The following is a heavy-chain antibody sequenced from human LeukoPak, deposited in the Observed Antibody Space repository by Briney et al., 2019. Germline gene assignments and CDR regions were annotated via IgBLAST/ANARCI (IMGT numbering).Heavy chain of an antibody. D-gene: IGHD2-15*01. J-gene: IGHJ4*02. CDR1: GFTFSSYG. CDR3: AKVLNPAGQGYCSGGSCYPPDY. CDR2: ISYDGSNK. V-gene: IGHV3-30*18. Sequence: GRSLRLSCAASGFTFSSYGMHWVRQAPGKGLEWVAVISYDGSNKYYADSVKGRFTISRDNSKNTLYLQMNSLRAEDTAVYYCAKVLNPAGQGYCSGGSCYPPDYWGQGTLVTVPS.